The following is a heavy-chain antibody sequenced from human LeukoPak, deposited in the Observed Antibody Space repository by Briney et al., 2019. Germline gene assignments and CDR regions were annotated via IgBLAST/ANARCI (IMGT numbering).Heavy chain of an antibody. D-gene: IGHD3-9*01. CDR3: ARQDFDWFGWFDP. J-gene: IGHJ5*02. V-gene: IGHV4-39*01. CDR1: GFTFSSYSMN. CDR2: IYYSGST. Sequence: GSLRLSCAASGFTFSSYSMNWVRQAPGKGLEWIGSIYYSGSTYYNPSLKSRVTISVDTSKNQFSLKLSSVTAADTAVYYCARQDFDWFGWFDPWGQGTLVTVSS.